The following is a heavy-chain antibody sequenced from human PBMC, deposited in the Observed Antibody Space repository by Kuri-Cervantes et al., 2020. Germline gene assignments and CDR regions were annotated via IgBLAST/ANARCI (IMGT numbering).Heavy chain of an antibody. D-gene: IGHD1-26*01. J-gene: IGHJ4*02. CDR3: ARGRGGVVGATYFDY. Sequence: SETLSLTCTVSGGSISSYYWSWIRQPAGKGLEWIGRIYTSGSTNYNPSLKSRVTISVDTSKNQFSLKLSSVTAADTAVYYCARGRGGVVGATYFDYWAREPWSPSPQ. V-gene: IGHV4-4*07. CDR1: GGSISSYY. CDR2: IYTSGST.